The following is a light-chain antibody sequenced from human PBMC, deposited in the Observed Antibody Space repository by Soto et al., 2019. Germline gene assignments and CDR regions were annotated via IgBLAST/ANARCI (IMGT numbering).Light chain of an antibody. Sequence: DIQMTQSPSTLSASVGDRVTITCRASQSVDRWLAWYQQRPGKAPKALIYKASNLESGVPSRFSGSGSGTECTLTIPSLHPGDLATYYCQQYTTLVSFGQGTMVEMK. CDR1: QSVDRW. J-gene: IGKJ1*01. CDR2: KAS. CDR3: QQYTTLVS. V-gene: IGKV1-5*03.